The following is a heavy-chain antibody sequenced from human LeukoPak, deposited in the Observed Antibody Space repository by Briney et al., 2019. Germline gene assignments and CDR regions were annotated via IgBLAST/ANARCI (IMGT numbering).Heavy chain of an antibody. V-gene: IGHV4-4*07. CDR3: ARINRDGHNYGGGQNDY. D-gene: IGHD5-24*01. CDR1: GGSISSYY. J-gene: IGHJ4*02. CDR2: IYTSGST. Sequence: SETLSLTCTVSGGSISSYYWSWIRQPAGKGLEWIGRIYTSGSTNYNPSLKSRVTVSVDTSKNQFSLKLSSVTAADTAVYYCARINRDGHNYGGGQNDYWGQGTLVTVSS.